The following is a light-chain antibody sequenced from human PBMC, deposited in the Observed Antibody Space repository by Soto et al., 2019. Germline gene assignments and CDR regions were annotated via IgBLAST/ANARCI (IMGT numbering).Light chain of an antibody. J-gene: IGKJ1*01. V-gene: IGKV3D-20*02. CDR1: QSVSSSY. CDR3: QQRSNWPT. CDR2: GAS. Sequence: EIVLTQSPGTLSLSPGERATLSCRASQSVSSSYLAWYQQKPGQPPRLLIYGASSRATGIPDRFSGSGSGTDFTLTISSLQSEDFAVYYSQQRSNWPTFGQGTKVDIK.